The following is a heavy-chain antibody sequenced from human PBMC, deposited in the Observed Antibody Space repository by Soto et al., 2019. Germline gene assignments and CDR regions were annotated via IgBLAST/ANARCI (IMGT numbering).Heavy chain of an antibody. V-gene: IGHV3-23*01. CDR2: ISGGGSGA. D-gene: IGHD2-15*01. CDR1: GFTFSAHA. Sequence: EVPLLESGGGLVQPGGSLRLSCTASGFTFSAHALTWVRQAPGKGLEWVSGISGGGSGAYYADSVTGRFTVSRANSKNTLFLQMDSLRAEDTAVYYCAIDLWWYTHWGQGTLVTVSS. CDR3: AIDLWWYTH. J-gene: IGHJ4*02.